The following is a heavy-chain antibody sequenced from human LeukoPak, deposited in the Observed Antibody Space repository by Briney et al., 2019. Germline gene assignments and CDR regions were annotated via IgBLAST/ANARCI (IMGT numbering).Heavy chain of an antibody. CDR3: ARGRGGKYGKYYFDY. CDR1: GFTFSSYW. J-gene: IGHJ4*02. V-gene: IGHV3-7*01. Sequence: GGSLRLSCAASGFTFSSYWMSWVRQAPGKGLEWVANIKQDGCEKYYVDSVKGRFTISRDNAKNSLYLQMNSLRAEDTAVYYCARGRGGKYGKYYFDYWGQGTLVTVSS. D-gene: IGHD3-16*01. CDR2: IKQDGCEK.